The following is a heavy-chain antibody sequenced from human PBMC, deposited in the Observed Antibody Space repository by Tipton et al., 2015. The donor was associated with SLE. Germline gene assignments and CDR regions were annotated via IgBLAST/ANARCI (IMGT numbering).Heavy chain of an antibody. V-gene: IGHV3-23*01. D-gene: IGHD6-19*01. CDR2: ISGSGGST. J-gene: IGHJ6*02. Sequence: SLRLSCAASGFTFSSYAMSWVRQAPGKGLEWVSVISGSGGSTYYADSVKGRFTISRDNSKNTLYLQMNSLRAEDTAVYYCAKGSPVPGYYYYYYGMGVWGQGTTVTVSS. CDR3: AKGSPVPGYYYYYYGMGV. CDR1: GFTFSSYA.